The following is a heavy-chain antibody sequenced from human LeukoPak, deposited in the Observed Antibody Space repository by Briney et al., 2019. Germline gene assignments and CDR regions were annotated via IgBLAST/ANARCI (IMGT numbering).Heavy chain of an antibody. CDR1: GGSISSSSYY. V-gene: IGHV4-39*07. CDR2: INHSGST. CDR3: ARELPDGGQAEVVDY. Sequence: SETLSLTCTVSGGSISSSSYYWGWIRQPPGKGLEWIGEINHSGSTNYNPSLKSRVTISVDTSKNQFSLKLSSVTAADTAVYYCARELPDGGQAEVVDYWGQGTLVTVSS. J-gene: IGHJ4*02. D-gene: IGHD3-10*01.